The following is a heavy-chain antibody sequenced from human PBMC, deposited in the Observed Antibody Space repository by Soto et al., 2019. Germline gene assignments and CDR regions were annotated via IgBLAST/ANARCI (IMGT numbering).Heavy chain of an antibody. CDR1: GFTFSNSW. D-gene: IGHD6-19*01. V-gene: IGHV3-15*01. CDR2: IKSKVDEWTT. CDR3: ASDIAVTHNDYYCGIDV. J-gene: IGHJ6*02. Sequence: EVQLVESGGGLVKPGGSLRLSCAASGFTFSNSWMNWVRQPPGKGLEWIGRIKSKVDEWTTDYAAPVKVRFNSSRDDSKHTLYLQIKRLKPEDTAVYFCASDIAVTHNDYYCGIDVWGQGTTVTVSS.